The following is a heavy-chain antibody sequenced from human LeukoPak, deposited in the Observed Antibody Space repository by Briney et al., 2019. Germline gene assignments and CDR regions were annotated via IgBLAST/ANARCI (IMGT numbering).Heavy chain of an antibody. CDR1: GFTFSDYS. CDR3: ARGAAAAGPYYYYMDV. D-gene: IGHD6-13*01. Sequence: GGSLRLSCAASGFTFSDYSMHWVRQAPGKGLNWVAFIRYDGNNKYYADSVKGRFTISRDNSKNMLYLEMNSLSTEDTAVYYCARGAAAAGPYYYYMDVWGKGTTVTISS. J-gene: IGHJ6*03. V-gene: IGHV3-30*02. CDR2: IRYDGNNK.